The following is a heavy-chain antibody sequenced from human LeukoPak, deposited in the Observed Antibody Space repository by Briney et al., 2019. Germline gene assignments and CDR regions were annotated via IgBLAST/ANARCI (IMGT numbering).Heavy chain of an antibody. J-gene: IGHJ4*02. V-gene: IGHV1-2*02. Sequence: GASVKVSCKASGYTFSANYMHWVRQAPGQGLEWMGWINPNSGGTNYAQKFQGRVTMTRDTSISTAYMELSRLRSDDTAVYYCARTSAAIDYYDSSGYQDYWGQGTLVTVSS. CDR2: INPNSGGT. D-gene: IGHD3-22*01. CDR1: GYTFSANY. CDR3: ARTSAAIDYYDSSGYQDY.